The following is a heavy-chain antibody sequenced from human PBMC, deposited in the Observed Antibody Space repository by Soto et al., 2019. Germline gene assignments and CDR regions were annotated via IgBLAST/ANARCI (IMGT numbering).Heavy chain of an antibody. V-gene: IGHV4-34*01. J-gene: IGHJ4*02. CDR3: AREEGATGFDY. CDR1: GGSFSGYY. CDR2: INHSGST. Sequence: PSETLSLTCAVYGGSFSGYYWIWIRQPPGKGLEWIGEINHSGSTNYNPSLKSRVTISVDTSKNQFSLKLSSVTAADTAVYYCAREEGATGFDYWGQGTLVTVSS. D-gene: IGHD1-26*01.